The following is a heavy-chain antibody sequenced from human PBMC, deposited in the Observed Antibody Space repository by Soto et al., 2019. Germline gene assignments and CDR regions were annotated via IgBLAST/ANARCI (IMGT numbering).Heavy chain of an antibody. CDR2: IYYSGST. D-gene: IGHD4-17*01. Sequence: QVQLQESGPGLVKPSQTLSLTCTVSGGSISSGGYYWSWIRQHPGKGLEWIGYIYYSGSTYYNPSLGSRVTISVDTSKNQFSLKLSSVTAADTAVYYCARDYRYGDYVGRYFDLWGRGTLVTVSS. CDR1: GGSISSGGYY. J-gene: IGHJ2*01. V-gene: IGHV4-31*03. CDR3: ARDYRYGDYVGRYFDL.